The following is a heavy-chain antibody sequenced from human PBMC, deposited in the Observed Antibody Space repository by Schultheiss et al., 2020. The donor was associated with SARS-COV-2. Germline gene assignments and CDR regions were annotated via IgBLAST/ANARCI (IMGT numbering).Heavy chain of an antibody. CDR1: GGSFSGYY. J-gene: IGHJ4*02. CDR2: INHSGST. V-gene: IGHV4-34*01. CDR3: VRGNGVGDFDY. Sequence: SETLSLTCAVYGGSFSGYYWGWIRQPPGKGLEWIGEINHSGSTNYNPSLKSRVTISVDTSKNQFSLKLSSVTAVDTAVYYCVRGNGVGDFDYWGQGTLVTVSS. D-gene: IGHD3-16*01.